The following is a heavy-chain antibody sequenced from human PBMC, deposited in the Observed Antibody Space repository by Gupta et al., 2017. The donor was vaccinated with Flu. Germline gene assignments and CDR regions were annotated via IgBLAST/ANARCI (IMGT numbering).Heavy chain of an antibody. CDR2: INPDSGDT. CDR3: ERRQLVHYYFDY. J-gene: IGHJ4*02. CDR1: GYIFTDYF. Sequence: KTSGYIFTDYFMHWVRQAPGQGLEWMGRINPDSGDTNYARKFQGRVTRTRDTSISKDYMEVSGLRSDDTAVSDCERRQLVHYYFDYWGQGTLV. D-gene: IGHD6-6*01. V-gene: IGHV1-2*06.